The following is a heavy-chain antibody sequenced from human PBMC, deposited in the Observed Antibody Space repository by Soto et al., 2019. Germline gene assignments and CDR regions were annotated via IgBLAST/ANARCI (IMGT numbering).Heavy chain of an antibody. J-gene: IGHJ6*02. Sequence: SETLSLTCAASGASISRGGSSWSWLRQAPGTGLEWIGYISHNGITNYNPSLKSRVTISVDKSQNQFSLSLNFVTAADTAVYYCARGLAVRGSYGLDVWGQGTTVTVSS. V-gene: IGHV4-30-2*01. CDR1: GASISRGGSS. CDR2: ISHNGIT. CDR3: ARGLAVRGSYGLDV. D-gene: IGHD3-10*01.